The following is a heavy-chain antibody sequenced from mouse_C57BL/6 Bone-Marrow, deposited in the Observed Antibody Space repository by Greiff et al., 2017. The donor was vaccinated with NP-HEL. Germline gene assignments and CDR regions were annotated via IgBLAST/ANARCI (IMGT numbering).Heavy chain of an antibody. Sequence: EVKLQESGAELVRPGASVKLSCTASGFNIKDDYMHWVKQRPEQGLEWIGWIDPENGDTEYASKFQGKATITADTSSNTAYLQLSSLTSEDTAVYYCTNYAWFAYWGQGTLVTVSA. V-gene: IGHV14-4*01. CDR1: GFNIKDDY. CDR2: IDPENGDT. D-gene: IGHD1-1*01. CDR3: TNYAWFAY. J-gene: IGHJ3*01.